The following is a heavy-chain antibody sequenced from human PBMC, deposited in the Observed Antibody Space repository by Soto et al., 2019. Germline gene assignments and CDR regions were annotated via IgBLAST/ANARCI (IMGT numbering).Heavy chain of an antibody. CDR2: ISYDGNNK. J-gene: IGHJ1*01. CDR1: GFTFSSNG. Sequence: QVQLVDSGGGVVQPGRSLRLSCAASGFTFSSNGMHWLRQAPGKGLEWVAVISYDGNNKYYADSVKGRFTISRDNSRNTLYLQMNSLRAEYTAVYYCAKDHDDYGDFFRYWGQRTIVTVSS. V-gene: IGHV3-30*18. CDR3: AKDHDDYGDFFRY. D-gene: IGHD4-17*01.